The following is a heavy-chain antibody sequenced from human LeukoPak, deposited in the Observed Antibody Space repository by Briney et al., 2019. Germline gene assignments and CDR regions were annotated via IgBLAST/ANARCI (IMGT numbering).Heavy chain of an antibody. CDR1: GYTFTSYG. J-gene: IGHJ5*02. D-gene: IGHD3-10*01. CDR3: ARVFRFGSNWFDP. CDR2: INPSGGST. V-gene: IGHV1-46*01. Sequence: ASVKVSCKASGYTFTSYGISWVRQAPGQGLEWMGIINPSGGSTSYAQKFQGRVTMTRDTSTSTVYMELSSLRSEDTAVYYCARVFRFGSNWFDPWGQGTLVTVSS.